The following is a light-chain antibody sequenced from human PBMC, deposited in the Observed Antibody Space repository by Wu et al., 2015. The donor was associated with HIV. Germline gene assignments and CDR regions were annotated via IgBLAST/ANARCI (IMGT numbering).Light chain of an antibody. J-gene: IGKJ1*01. CDR2: GAT. CDR3: QQYSDSIRT. V-gene: IGKV3-20*01. Sequence: EIVLTQSPATLSLSPGERATLSCRASRSVSGTLAWYQQKPGQAPRLLLYGATSRAIGTPDRFSGDGSDKDFTLTISRVEPEDFAIYYCQQYSDSIRTFGQGT. CDR1: RSVSGT.